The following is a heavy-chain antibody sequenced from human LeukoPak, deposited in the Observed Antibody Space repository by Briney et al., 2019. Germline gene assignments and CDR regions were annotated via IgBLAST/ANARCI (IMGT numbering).Heavy chain of an antibody. CDR2: IYYSGST. D-gene: IGHD3-9*01. V-gene: IGHV4-59*01. CDR3: ARGRYFDWLVGPLDY. J-gene: IGHJ4*02. CDR1: GGSISSYY. Sequence: SETLTLTCTVSGGSISSYYWSWIRQPPGKGLEWIGYIYYSGSTNYNPSLKSRVTISVDTSKNQFSLKLSSVTAADTAVYYCARGRYFDWLVGPLDYWGQGTLVTVSS.